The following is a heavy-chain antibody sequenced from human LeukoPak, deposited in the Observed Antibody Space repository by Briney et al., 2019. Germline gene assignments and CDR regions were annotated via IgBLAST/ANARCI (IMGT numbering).Heavy chain of an antibody. CDR1: GFTSSSYG. Sequence: PGGSLRLSCAASGFTSSSYGMHWVRQAPGKGLEWVAFIRYDGSNKYYADSVKGRFTISRDNSKNTLYLQMNSLRAEDTAVYYCAKLAVGATLNWFDPWGQGTLVTVSS. CDR3: AKLAVGATLNWFDP. V-gene: IGHV3-30*02. D-gene: IGHD1-26*01. CDR2: IRYDGSNK. J-gene: IGHJ5*02.